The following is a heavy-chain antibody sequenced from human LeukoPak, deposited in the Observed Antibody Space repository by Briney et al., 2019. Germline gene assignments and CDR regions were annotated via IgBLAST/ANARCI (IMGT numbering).Heavy chain of an antibody. CDR1: GFTFSSYS. V-gene: IGHV3-48*04. Sequence: GGSLRLSCAASGFTFSSYSMNWVRQAPGKGLEWVSYISSSSSTIYYADSVKGRFTISRDNAKNSLYLQMNSLRAEDTAVYYCARDRVPSDYWGQGTLVTVSS. CDR2: ISSSSSTI. CDR3: ARDRVPSDY. D-gene: IGHD3-10*01. J-gene: IGHJ4*02.